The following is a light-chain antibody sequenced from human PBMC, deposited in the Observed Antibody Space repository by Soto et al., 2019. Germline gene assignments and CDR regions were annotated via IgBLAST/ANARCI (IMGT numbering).Light chain of an antibody. CDR3: GTWDSSLSVV. Sequence: QSVLTQPPSVSAAPGQKVTISCSGSSSNIGNNYVSWYQQLPGTAPKLLIYENYKRPSGIPDRFSGSKSGTSATLGITGLEAGDEADYYCGTWDSSLSVVFGGGTKVTVL. J-gene: IGLJ2*01. V-gene: IGLV1-51*02. CDR1: SSNIGNNY. CDR2: ENY.